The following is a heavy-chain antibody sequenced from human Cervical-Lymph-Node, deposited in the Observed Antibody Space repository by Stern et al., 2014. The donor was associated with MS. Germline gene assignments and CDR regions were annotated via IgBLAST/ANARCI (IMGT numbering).Heavy chain of an antibody. J-gene: IGHJ6*02. CDR3: ARQVPLYCGSATCLSLDV. V-gene: IGHV5-51*01. D-gene: IGHD2-2*01. CDR1: GYNFPDYG. CDR2: IFPSDSDA. Sequence: VQLVQSGAEVKKPGESLKISCKGSGYNFPDYGIAWVRQMPGKGLEWMGIIFPSDSDARYSPSFEGQVTMSVDKSISTAYLQWNSLKASDTAIYYCARQVPLYCGSATCLSLDVWGQGTTVTV.